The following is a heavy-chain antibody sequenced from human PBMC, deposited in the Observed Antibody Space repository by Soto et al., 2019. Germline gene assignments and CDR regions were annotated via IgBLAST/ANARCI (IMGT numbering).Heavy chain of an antibody. CDR2: IMPFIDTS. Sequence: QVQLVQSGAEVKKPGSSVKVSCKASGGTFGSYTLNWVRQAPGQGLEWLGGIMPFIDTSTYAQILQGRVTITADKSTSTVYMELSSLKSDDTAVYYCARGGYASSYRFDYWGQGTLVTVSS. J-gene: IGHJ4*02. V-gene: IGHV1-69*06. D-gene: IGHD2-2*01. CDR3: ARGGYASSYRFDY. CDR1: GGTFGSYT.